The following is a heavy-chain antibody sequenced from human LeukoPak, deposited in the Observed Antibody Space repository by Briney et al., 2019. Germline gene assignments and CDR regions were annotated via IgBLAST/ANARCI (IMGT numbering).Heavy chain of an antibody. D-gene: IGHD6-19*01. CDR2: IIHSGGT. Sequence: PSETLSLTCAVSGGSFNGYSYTWIRQPPGKGLEWIGEIIHSGGTSYNPSLKSRLTISVDTSRKQFSLKPTSVTAADTALYFYARGPLAFRRVAGIFSWGRGTQVTVSS. J-gene: IGHJ5*02. V-gene: IGHV4-34*01. CDR1: GGSFNGYS. CDR3: ARGPLAFRRVAGIFS.